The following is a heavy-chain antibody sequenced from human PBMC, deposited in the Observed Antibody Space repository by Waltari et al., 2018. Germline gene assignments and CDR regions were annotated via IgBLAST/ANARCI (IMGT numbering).Heavy chain of an antibody. CDR2: IIPIFGTA. Sequence: QVQLVQSGAEVQKPGSSVKVSCKASGGTFSSDAISWVRQAPGQGLEWMGGIIPIFGTANYAQKFQGRVTITADESTSTAYMELSSLRSEDTAVYYCGSSRHYYYGMDVWGQGTTVTVSS. V-gene: IGHV1-69*12. CDR3: GSSRHYYYGMDV. CDR1: GGTFSSDA. J-gene: IGHJ6*02. D-gene: IGHD2-2*01.